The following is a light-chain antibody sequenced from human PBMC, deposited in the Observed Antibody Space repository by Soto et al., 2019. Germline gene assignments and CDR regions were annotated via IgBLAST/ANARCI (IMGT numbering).Light chain of an antibody. V-gene: IGLV1-40*01. CDR1: SSNIGAGYD. CDR3: QSSDISLSGSYV. CDR2: GNS. Sequence: QSVLTQPPSVSGAPGQRVTISCTGSSSNIGAGYDVHWYQQLPGTAPKLLMYGNSNRPSGVPDRFSSSKSGTSASLAITGLQAEDEADYYCQSSDISLSGSYVFGTGTKLTVL. J-gene: IGLJ1*01.